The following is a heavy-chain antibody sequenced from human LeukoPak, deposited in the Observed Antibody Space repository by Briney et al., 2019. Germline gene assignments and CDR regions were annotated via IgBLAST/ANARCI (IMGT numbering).Heavy chain of an antibody. J-gene: IGHJ4*02. V-gene: IGHV4-38-2*02. D-gene: IGHD6-13*01. Sequence: PSETLSLTCTVSGYSINNGYYWGWIRQPPGRGLEWIGSIYHSGSTHYNPSLKSRVTISVGTSKNHFSLKLSSVTATDTAVYYCARVTGYVMEDYFDYWGQGTLVTVSS. CDR1: GYSINNGYY. CDR2: IYHSGST. CDR3: ARVTGYVMEDYFDY.